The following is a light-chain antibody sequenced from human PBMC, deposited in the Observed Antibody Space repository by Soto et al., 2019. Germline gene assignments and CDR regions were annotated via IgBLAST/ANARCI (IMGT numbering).Light chain of an antibody. CDR1: SSDVGGYIY. CDR3: QSYDSSLSGVV. V-gene: IGLV2-8*01. CDR2: EAS. Sequence: QSALAQPPSASGSPGQSVTISCTGTSSDVGGYIYVSWYQHHPGKAPKLMIYEASKRPSGVPDRFSGSKSGNTASLTVSGLQAGDEADYYCQSYDSSLSGVVFGGGTKLTVL. J-gene: IGLJ2*01.